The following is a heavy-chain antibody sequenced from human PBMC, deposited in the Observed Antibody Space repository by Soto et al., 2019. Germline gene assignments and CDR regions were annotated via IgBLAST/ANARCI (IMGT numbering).Heavy chain of an antibody. CDR3: AREGSVSSGSYYDY. Sequence: ASVKVSCKASGYTFTSYSMHWVRQAPGQRLEWMGWINAGNGNTKYSQKFQGRVTITRDTSASTAYMELSSLRSEDTAVYYCAREGSVSSGSYYDYWGQGTLVTVSS. CDR2: INAGNGNT. V-gene: IGHV1-3*01. J-gene: IGHJ4*02. CDR1: GYTFTSYS. D-gene: IGHD3-10*01.